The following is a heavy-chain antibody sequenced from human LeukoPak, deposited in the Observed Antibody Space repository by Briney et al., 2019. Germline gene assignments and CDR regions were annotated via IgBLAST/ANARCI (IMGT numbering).Heavy chain of an antibody. CDR3: ASLRGPNGMDV. CDR2: IYYSRST. CDR1: GGSISSGDYY. V-gene: IGHV4-30-4*01. D-gene: IGHD3-10*01. J-gene: IGHJ6*02. Sequence: SQTLSLTCTVSGGSISSGDYYWSWIRQPPGKGLEWIGYIYYSRSTYYNPSLKSRVTISVDTSKNQFSLKLSSVTAADTAVYYCASLRGPNGMDVWGQGTTVTVSS.